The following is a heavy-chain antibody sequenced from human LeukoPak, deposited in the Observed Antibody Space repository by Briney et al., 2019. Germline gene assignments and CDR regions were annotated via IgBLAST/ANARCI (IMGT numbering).Heavy chain of an antibody. Sequence: GGSLRLSCAASGFTVSSNYMSWVRQAPGKGLEWVSAITSSGSSTYYADSVKGRFTISRDNAKNTLYLQMNSLRAEDTAVYYCARVDDAFDIWGQGTMVTVSS. CDR1: GFTVSSNY. V-gene: IGHV3-53*01. CDR2: ITSSGSST. CDR3: ARVDDAFDI. J-gene: IGHJ3*02.